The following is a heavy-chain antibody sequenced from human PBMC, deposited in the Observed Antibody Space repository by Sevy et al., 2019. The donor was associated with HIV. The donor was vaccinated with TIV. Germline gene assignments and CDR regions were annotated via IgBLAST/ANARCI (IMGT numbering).Heavy chain of an antibody. D-gene: IGHD6-13*01. CDR3: AKDPGIAAAGTPTPATWKYFQH. CDR1: GFTFSSYA. CDR2: ISGSGGST. J-gene: IGHJ1*01. Sequence: GGSLRLSCAASGFTFSSYAMSWVRQAPGKGLEWVSAISGSGGSTYYADSVKGRFTISRDNSKNTLYLQMNSLRAEDTAVYYCAKDPGIAAAGTPTPATWKYFQHWGQGTLVTVSS. V-gene: IGHV3-23*01.